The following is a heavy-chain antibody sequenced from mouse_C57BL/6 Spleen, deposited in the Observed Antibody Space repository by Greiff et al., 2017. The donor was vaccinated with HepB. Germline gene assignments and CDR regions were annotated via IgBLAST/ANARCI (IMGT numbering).Heavy chain of an antibody. CDR1: GYAFSSSW. CDR2: IYPGDGDT. J-gene: IGHJ2*01. V-gene: IGHV1-82*01. CDR3: AAWDGFDY. D-gene: IGHD4-1*01. Sequence: VQLQQSGPELVKPGASVKISCKASGYAFSSSWMNWVKQRPGKGLEWIGRIYPGDGDTNYNGKFKGKATLTADKSSSTAYMQLSSLTSEDSAVYFCAAWDGFDYWGQGTTLTVSS.